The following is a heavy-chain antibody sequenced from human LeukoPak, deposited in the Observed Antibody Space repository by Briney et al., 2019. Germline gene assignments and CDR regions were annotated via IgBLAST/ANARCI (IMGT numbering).Heavy chain of an antibody. J-gene: IGHJ4*02. CDR1: GGSIDINYW. Sequence: SGTLSLTCGVSGGSIDINYWSWARQAPGKGLEWIGEISHSGTTNYNPSLRSRVTMFLDRANNQFSLSLTSVTAADSAVYYCTRENRPFCPFAYWGQGVLVTVSS. V-gene: IGHV4-4*02. CDR3: TRENRPFCPFAY. D-gene: IGHD2/OR15-2a*01. CDR2: ISHSGTT.